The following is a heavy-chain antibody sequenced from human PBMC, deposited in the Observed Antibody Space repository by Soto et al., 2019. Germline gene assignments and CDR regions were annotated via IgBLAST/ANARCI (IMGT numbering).Heavy chain of an antibody. CDR1: GFSLSTSGMC. Sequence: GSGPTLVNPTQPLTLTCTFSGFSLSTSGMCVSWIRQPPGKALEWLARIDWDDDKYYSTSLKTRLTISKDTSKNQVVLTMTNMDPVDTATYYCARGTIFERYYYMDVWGKGTTVTVSS. V-gene: IGHV2-70*11. CDR2: IDWDDDK. D-gene: IGHD3-3*01. J-gene: IGHJ6*03. CDR3: ARGTIFERYYYMDV.